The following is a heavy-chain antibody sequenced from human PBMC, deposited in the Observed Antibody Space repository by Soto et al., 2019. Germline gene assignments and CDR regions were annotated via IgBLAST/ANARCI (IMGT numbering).Heavy chain of an antibody. Sequence: EVQLVESGGGLVQPRGSLRLSCAASGFTFSNYAMDWVRQAPGKVLEYVSGISSNGVGTYYANSVKDRFTISRDNSKNTLYLQMGSLRAEDMAVYYCARREQSDYSYMDVWGKGTSVTVSS. D-gene: IGHD6-19*01. J-gene: IGHJ6*03. V-gene: IGHV3-64*01. CDR3: ARREQSDYSYMDV. CDR1: GFTFSNYA. CDR2: ISSNGVGT.